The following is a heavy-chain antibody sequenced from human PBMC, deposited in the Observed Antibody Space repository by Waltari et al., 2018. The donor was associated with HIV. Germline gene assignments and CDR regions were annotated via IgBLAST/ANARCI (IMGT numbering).Heavy chain of an antibody. CDR2: IIPIFGTA. V-gene: IGHV1-69*01. CDR1: GGPFSSYA. Sequence: QVQLVQSGAEVKKPGSSVKVSCKASGGPFSSYAISWVRQAPGQGLEWMGGIIPIFGTANYAQKFQGRVTITADESTSTAYMELSSLRSEDTAVYYCASQLVELRFFPLDYWGQGTLVTVSS. D-gene: IGHD1-7*01. CDR3: ASQLVELRFFPLDY. J-gene: IGHJ4*02.